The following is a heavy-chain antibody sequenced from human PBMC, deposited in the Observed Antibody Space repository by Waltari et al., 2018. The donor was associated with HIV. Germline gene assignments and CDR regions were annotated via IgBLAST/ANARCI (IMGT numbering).Heavy chain of an antibody. CDR2: VNPNRGNK. J-gene: IGHJ4*02. D-gene: IGHD6-19*01. CDR1: GYTFTSCD. CDR3: ARGWLSYSSMYVY. V-gene: IGHV1-8*01. Sequence: QVQLVQSGAEVKKPGASVKVSCKASGYTFTSCDLNWVRQATGQGLEWMGWVNPNRGNKGYAQKFQGRVTLTRNNSRSKAHMELGRLRSEDTAVYYCARGWLSYSSMYVYWGQGTLVTVSS.